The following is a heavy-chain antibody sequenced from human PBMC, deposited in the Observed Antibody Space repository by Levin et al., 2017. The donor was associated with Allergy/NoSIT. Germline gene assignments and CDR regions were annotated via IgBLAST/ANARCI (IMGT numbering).Heavy chain of an antibody. V-gene: IGHV3-33*01. D-gene: IGHD3-10*01. J-gene: IGHJ6*02. CDR2: IWYDGSNK. CDR1: GFIFSNYG. CDR3: ARDGRLGNYYGAGSYAEADYGMDV. Sequence: GGSLRLSCAASGFIFSNYGIHWVRQAPGKGLEWVAVIWYDGSNKYYADSVKGRFTISRDNSKNTLYLQVNSLRAEDTAVYYCARDGRLGNYYGAGSYAEADYGMDVWGQGATVTVSS.